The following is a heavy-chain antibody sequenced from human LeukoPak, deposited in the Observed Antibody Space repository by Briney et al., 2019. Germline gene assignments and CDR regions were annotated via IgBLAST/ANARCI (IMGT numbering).Heavy chain of an antibody. D-gene: IGHD3-10*01. Sequence: GGSLRLSCAASGFAVSSNYMSWVRQAPGKGLEWVSVIYSDGRTYYADSVKGRFTISRVISKNTLFLQMTSLRAEDTAVYYCAKLKGWYGEGYFDYWGQGTLVTVSS. CDR1: GFAVSSNY. CDR2: IYSDGRT. V-gene: IGHV3-53*01. J-gene: IGHJ4*02. CDR3: AKLKGWYGEGYFDY.